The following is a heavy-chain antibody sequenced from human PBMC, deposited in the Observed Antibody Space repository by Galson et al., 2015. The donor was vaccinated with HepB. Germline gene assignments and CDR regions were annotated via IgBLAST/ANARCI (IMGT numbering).Heavy chain of an antibody. D-gene: IGHD2-2*01. CDR3: AKDWERYCSTTSCFPWFDP. CDR1: GFTFSSYG. CDR2: ISYDGSNK. V-gene: IGHV3-30*18. J-gene: IGHJ5*02. Sequence: LRLSCAASGFTFSSYGMHWVRQAPGKGLEWVAVISYDGSNKYYADSVKGRFTISRDNSKNTLYLQMNSLRAEDTAVYFCAKDWERYCSTTSCFPWFDPWGQGTLVTVPS.